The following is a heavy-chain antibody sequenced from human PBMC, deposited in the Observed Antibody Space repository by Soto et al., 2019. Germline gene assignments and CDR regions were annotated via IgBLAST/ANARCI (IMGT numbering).Heavy chain of an antibody. J-gene: IGHJ4*02. CDR1: GFPFSSYA. CDR2: ISGSGGST. D-gene: IGHD3-16*02. V-gene: IGHV3-23*01. CDR3: AKGAEMITFGGVIPPLNY. Sequence: GGSLRLSFAASGFPFSSYAMSWVRPAPGKGLEWVSAISGSGGSTYYANSVKGRFTISRDNSKNTLYLQMNSLRAEDTAVYYCAKGAEMITFGGVIPPLNYWGQGTLVNVSS.